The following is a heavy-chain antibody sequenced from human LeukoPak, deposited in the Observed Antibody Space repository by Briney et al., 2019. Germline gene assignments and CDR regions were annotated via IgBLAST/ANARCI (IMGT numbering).Heavy chain of an antibody. CDR2: ISYDGSNK. V-gene: IGHV3-30*04. Sequence: GGSLRLSCAASGFTFSSYAMHWVRQAPGKGLEWVAVISYDGSNKYYADSVKGRFTISRDNSKNTLYLQMNSLRAEDTAVYYCASIGDYVAYYYGMDVWGQGTTVTVSS. D-gene: IGHD4-17*01. CDR3: ASIGDYVAYYYGMDV. J-gene: IGHJ6*02. CDR1: GFTFSSYA.